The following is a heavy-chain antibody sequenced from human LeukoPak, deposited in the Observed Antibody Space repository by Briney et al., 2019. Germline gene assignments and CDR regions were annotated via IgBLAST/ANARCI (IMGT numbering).Heavy chain of an antibody. V-gene: IGHV4-30-4*08. CDR2: IYYSGST. J-gene: IGHJ6*03. CDR1: GGSISSGDYY. Sequence: SQTLSLTCTVSGGSISSGDYYWSWIRQPPGKGLEWIGYIYYSGSTYYSPSLKSRVTISVDTSKNQFSLKLSSVTAADTAVYYCARSLIFDFWSGYTYYYYYMDVWGKGTTVTVSS. D-gene: IGHD3-3*01. CDR3: ARSLIFDFWSGYTYYYYYMDV.